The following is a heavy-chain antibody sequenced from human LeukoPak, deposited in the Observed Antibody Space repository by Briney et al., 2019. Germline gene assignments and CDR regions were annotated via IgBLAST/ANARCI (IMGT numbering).Heavy chain of an antibody. Sequence: GGSLRLSCAASGFTFSSYWMHWVRQAPGKGLGWVSRINTDGSSTSYADSVKGRFTISRDNAKNTQYLQMNSLRAEDTAVYYCEGTDDAFDIWGQGTMVTVSS. D-gene: IGHD1-1*01. CDR1: GFTFSSYW. CDR2: INTDGSST. V-gene: IGHV3-74*01. CDR3: EGTDDAFDI. J-gene: IGHJ3*02.